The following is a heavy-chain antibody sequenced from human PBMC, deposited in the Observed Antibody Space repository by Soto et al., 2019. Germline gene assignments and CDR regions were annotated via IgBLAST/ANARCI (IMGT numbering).Heavy chain of an antibody. CDR3: ARYDSVWGGSMGADY. CDR1: GYTFTSYY. V-gene: IGHV1-46*01. CDR2: INPSGGST. J-gene: IGHJ4*02. Sequence: QVQLVQSGAEVKKPGASVKVSCKASGYTFTSYYMHWVRQAPGQGLEWMGIINPSGGSTSYAQKFNGRVTMTRDTSKSTVYMELSSLRSEDTAVYYGARYDSVWGGSMGADYWGQGTLVTVSS. D-gene: IGHD3-16*01.